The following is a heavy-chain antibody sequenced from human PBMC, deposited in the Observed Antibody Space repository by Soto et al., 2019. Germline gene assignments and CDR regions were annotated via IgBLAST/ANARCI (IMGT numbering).Heavy chain of an antibody. J-gene: IGHJ4*02. CDR3: ARQIHDSSGYYYAY. CDR2: INHSGST. CDR1: GGSFSGYY. Sequence: SETLSLTCAVYGGSFSGYYWSWIRQPPGKGLEWIGEINHSGSTNYNPSLKSRVTISVDTSKNQLFLKLSSVTAPDTAVYYCARQIHDSSGYYYAYWGQGTLVTVSS. V-gene: IGHV4-34*01. D-gene: IGHD3-22*01.